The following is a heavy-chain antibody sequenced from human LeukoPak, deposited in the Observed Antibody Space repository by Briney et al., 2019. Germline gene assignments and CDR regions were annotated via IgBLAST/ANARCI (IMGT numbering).Heavy chain of an antibody. Sequence: SQTLSLTCTVSGGSISSGGYYWSWIRQHPGEGLEWIGYIYYSGSTYYNPSLKSRVTISVDTSKNQFSLKLSSVTAADTAVYYCARLGGPHYYYYGMDVWGQGTTVTVSS. J-gene: IGHJ6*02. CDR1: GGSISSGGYY. CDR2: IYYSGST. CDR3: ARLGGPHYYYYGMDV. V-gene: IGHV4-31*03.